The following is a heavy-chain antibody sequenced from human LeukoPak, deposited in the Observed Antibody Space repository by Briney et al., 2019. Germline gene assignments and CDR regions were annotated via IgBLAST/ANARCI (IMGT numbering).Heavy chain of an antibody. CDR2: MNPNSGNT. J-gene: IGHJ6*02. Sequence: ASVKVSCKASGYTFTSYGISWVRQATGQGLEWMGWMNPNSGNTGYAQKFQGRVTMTRNTSISTAYMELSSLRSEDTAVYYCARGEYGSGSYYLPSYYYYGMDVWGQGTTVTVSS. CDR1: GYTFTSYG. D-gene: IGHD3-10*01. V-gene: IGHV1-8*02. CDR3: ARGEYGSGSYYLPSYYYYGMDV.